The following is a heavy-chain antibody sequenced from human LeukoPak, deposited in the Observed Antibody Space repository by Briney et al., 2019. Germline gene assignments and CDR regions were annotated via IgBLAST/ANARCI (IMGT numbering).Heavy chain of an antibody. CDR3: AARIGRYLYYFGMDV. Sequence: SETLSLTCDVSGGPFSHYYWTWLRQPPGKGLEWIGEINESGSTNYDPSLKSRVTISVDTSRKHFSLNLTSVTAADTAVYFCAARIGRYLYYFGMDVWGQGTTVTVSS. V-gene: IGHV4-34*01. J-gene: IGHJ6*02. CDR2: INESGST. D-gene: IGHD1-26*01. CDR1: GGPFSHYY.